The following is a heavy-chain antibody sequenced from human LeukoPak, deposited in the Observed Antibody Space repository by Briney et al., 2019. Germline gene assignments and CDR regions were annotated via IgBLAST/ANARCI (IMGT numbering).Heavy chain of an antibody. Sequence: ASVKVSCQASGGTFSSYAISWVRQAPGQGLEWMGRIIPIFGTANYAQKFQGRVTITTDESTSTAYMELSSLRSEDTAVYYCAREAAMGDYYYYYYMDVWGKGTTVTVSS. CDR1: GGTFSSYA. J-gene: IGHJ6*03. CDR2: IIPIFGTA. V-gene: IGHV1-69*05. D-gene: IGHD5-18*01. CDR3: AREAAMGDYYYYYYMDV.